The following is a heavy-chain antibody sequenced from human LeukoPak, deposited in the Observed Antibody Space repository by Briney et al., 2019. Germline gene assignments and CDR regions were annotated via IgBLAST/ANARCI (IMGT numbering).Heavy chain of an antibody. Sequence: SVEVSCKASGGTFSSYAISWVRQAPGQGLEWMGRIIPIFGTANYAQKFQGRVTITTDESTSTAYMELSSLRSEDTAVYYCARDLGSCKLGPWGQGTLVTASS. CDR1: GGTFSSYA. D-gene: IGHD6-6*01. J-gene: IGHJ5*02. CDR2: IIPIFGTA. V-gene: IGHV1-69*05. CDR3: ARDLGSCKLGP.